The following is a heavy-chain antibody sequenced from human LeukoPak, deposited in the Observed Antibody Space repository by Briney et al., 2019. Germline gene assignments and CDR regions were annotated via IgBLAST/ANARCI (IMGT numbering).Heavy chain of an antibody. J-gene: IGHJ6*03. Sequence: GESLKISCQSSGYNFTPYWIGWVRQMPGKGLEWMGIIYPGDSDTRYTPSFQGQVTISVDKSISTTYLQWSSLKASDTAMYYCARLMTTEYYYMDVWGKGTTVTVSS. CDR2: IYPGDSDT. D-gene: IGHD4-17*01. V-gene: IGHV5-51*01. CDR1: GYNFTPYW. CDR3: ARLMTTEYYYMDV.